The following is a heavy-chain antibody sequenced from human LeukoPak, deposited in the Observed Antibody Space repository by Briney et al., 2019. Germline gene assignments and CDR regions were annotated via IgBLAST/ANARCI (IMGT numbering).Heavy chain of an antibody. J-gene: IGHJ4*02. CDR1: GGSVSSSSYY. D-gene: IGHD5-18*01. V-gene: IGHV4-39*01. CDR2: IYYSGTT. Sequence: SETLSLTCTVSGGSVSSSSYYWGWIRQPPGKGLEWIGSIYYSGTTYYNPSLKSRVTISVDTSKNQFSLKLRSVTAADTAVYYCARHSQYSYGLLYFFDFWGQGTLVTVSS. CDR3: ARHSQYSYGLLYFFDF.